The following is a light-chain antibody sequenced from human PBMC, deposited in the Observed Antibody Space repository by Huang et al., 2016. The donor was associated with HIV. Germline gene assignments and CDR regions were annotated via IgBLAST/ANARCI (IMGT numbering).Light chain of an antibody. CDR3: QQSHSIPYT. J-gene: IGKJ2*01. V-gene: IGKV1-39*01. Sequence: DIQMTQSPSSLSASVGDRVIITCRTSQTITTYLHLYRQEPGKAPNLLISAISILQTGVPSRFSGSGSGTDFTLTITSLQPEDFAIYYCQQSHSIPYTFGQGTKVEI. CDR2: AIS. CDR1: QTITTY.